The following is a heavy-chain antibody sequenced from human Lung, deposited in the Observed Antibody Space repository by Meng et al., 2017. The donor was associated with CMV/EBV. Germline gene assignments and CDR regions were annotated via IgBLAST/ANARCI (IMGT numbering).Heavy chain of an antibody. CDR3: ARDDNWGPEY. D-gene: IGHD7-27*01. V-gene: IGHV1-2*02. Sequence: ASXXVSCKASGYTFTGHFMHWVRQARGQGLEWMGWIQPNTGVTNYARNFQGRVTMTRDTSISTVYMELGGLRSDDTAMYYCARDDNWGPEYWGQGTLVNGAS. CDR1: GYTFTGHF. J-gene: IGHJ4*02. CDR2: IQPNTGVT.